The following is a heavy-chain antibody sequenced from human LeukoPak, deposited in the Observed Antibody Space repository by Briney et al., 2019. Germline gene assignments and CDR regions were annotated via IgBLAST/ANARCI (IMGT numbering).Heavy chain of an antibody. D-gene: IGHD6-19*01. J-gene: IGHJ4*02. Sequence: SETLSLTCTVSGGSVSSGSYYWSWIRQPPGKGLEWIGYIYYSGSTNYNPSLKSRVTISVDTSKNQFSLKLSSVTAADTAVYYCARGLGTSAWYLGYWGQGTLVTVSS. CDR2: IYYSGST. CDR1: GGSVSSGSYY. CDR3: ARGLGTSAWYLGY. V-gene: IGHV4-61*01.